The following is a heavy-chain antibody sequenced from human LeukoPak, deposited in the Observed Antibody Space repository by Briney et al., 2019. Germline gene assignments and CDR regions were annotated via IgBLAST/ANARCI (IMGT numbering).Heavy chain of an antibody. CDR3: ARDHRPLAARRHYYMDV. V-gene: IGHV3-23*01. Sequence: GGSLRLSCAASGFTFPTYAMKWVRQAPGKGLEWVSSIRVSDGAAFYADSVKGRFTISRDDSKNTLFLQMNSLRAEDTAVYYCARDHRPLAARRHYYMDVWGKGTTVTVSS. CDR2: IRVSDGAA. CDR1: GFTFPTYA. D-gene: IGHD6-6*01. J-gene: IGHJ6*03.